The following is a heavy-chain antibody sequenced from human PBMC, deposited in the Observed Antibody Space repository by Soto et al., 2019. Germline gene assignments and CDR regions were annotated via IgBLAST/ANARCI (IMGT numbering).Heavy chain of an antibody. Sequence: PGGSLRLSCAASGFTFSSYAMSWFLQAPGKGLEWVSAISGSGGSTYYADSVKGRFTISRDNSKNTLYLQMNSLRAEDTAVYYCAKDKAAAGQLVDYWGQGTLVTVSS. CDR3: AKDKAAAGQLVDY. CDR1: GFTFSSYA. CDR2: ISGSGGST. J-gene: IGHJ4*02. D-gene: IGHD6-13*01. V-gene: IGHV3-23*01.